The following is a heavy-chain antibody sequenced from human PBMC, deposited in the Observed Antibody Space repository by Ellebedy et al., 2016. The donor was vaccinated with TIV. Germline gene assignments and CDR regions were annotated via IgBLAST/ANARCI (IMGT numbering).Heavy chain of an antibody. CDR2: IQYRGGVST. CDR1: GGSINDDY. D-gene: IGHD2-21*02. V-gene: IGHV4-59*13. Sequence: SETLSLTCTVSGGSINDDYWNWIRQSPGKGLEWIGSIQYRGGVSTNYNPSLKSRATMSVDTSKSQFYLRVTTVTAADTAVYFCARLVVVTAGTDYFDYWGQGILVTVSS. CDR3: ARLVVVTAGTDYFDY. J-gene: IGHJ4*02.